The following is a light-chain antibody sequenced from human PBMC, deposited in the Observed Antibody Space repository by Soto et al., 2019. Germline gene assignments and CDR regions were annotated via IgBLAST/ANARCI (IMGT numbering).Light chain of an antibody. CDR1: QSVSSNH. CDR3: QQYDTSPPLT. V-gene: IGKV3-20*01. Sequence: EIVLTQSPGTLSLSPGDRATLSCRASQSVSSNHLAWYQQRPGQAPRLLLYGASTRATGIPDRFSGSGSGTDFTLTISRLEPEDFAVYYCQQYDTSPPLTFGGGTKVEIK. J-gene: IGKJ4*01. CDR2: GAS.